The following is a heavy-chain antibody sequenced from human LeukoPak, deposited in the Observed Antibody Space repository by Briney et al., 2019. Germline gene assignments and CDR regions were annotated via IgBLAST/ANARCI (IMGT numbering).Heavy chain of an antibody. J-gene: IGHJ5*02. V-gene: IGHV1-69*05. CDR1: GGTFSSYA. Sequence: ASVKVSCKAYGGTFSSYAISWVRQAPGQGLEWMGGIIPIFGAANYAQKFQGRVTITTDESTSTAYMELSSLRSEDTAVYYCARELELTFDPWGQGTLVTVSS. D-gene: IGHD4/OR15-4a*01. CDR2: IIPIFGAA. CDR3: ARELELTFDP.